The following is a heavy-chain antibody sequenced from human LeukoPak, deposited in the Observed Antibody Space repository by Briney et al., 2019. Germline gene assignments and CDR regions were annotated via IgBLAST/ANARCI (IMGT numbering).Heavy chain of an antibody. J-gene: IGHJ3*02. V-gene: IGHV3-53*01. CDR1: GFTVSSNY. D-gene: IGHD3-10*01. CDR2: IYSGGST. CDR3: ARDRPITMVRGDAFDI. Sequence: PGGFLRLSCAASGFTVSSNYMSWVRQAPGKGLEWVSVIYSGGSTYYADSVKGRFTISRDNSKNTLYLQMNSLRAEDTAVYYRARDRPITMVRGDAFDIWGQGTMVTVSS.